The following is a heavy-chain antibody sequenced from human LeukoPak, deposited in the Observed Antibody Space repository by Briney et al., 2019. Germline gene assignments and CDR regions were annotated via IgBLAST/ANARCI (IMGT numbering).Heavy chain of an antibody. CDR2: MNPNSGNT. CDR1: GYTFTSYD. V-gene: IGHV1-8*01. J-gene: IGHJ5*02. Sequence: ASVKVSCKASGYTFTSYDINWVRQATGQGLEWMGWMNPNSGNTGYAQKFQGRVTMTRNTSISAAYMELSSLRSEDTAVYSCARAVGYCSGGSCSYTTVYNWFDPWGQGTLVTVSS. CDR3: ARAVGYCSGGSCSYTTVYNWFDP. D-gene: IGHD2-15*01.